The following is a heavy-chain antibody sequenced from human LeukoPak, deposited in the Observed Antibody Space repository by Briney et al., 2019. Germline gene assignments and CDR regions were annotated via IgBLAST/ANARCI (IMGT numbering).Heavy chain of an antibody. Sequence: GASAKVSCKASGYTFTGYYMHWVRQAPGQGLEWMGRINPNSGGTNYAQKFQGRVTMTRDTSISTAYMELSRLRSDDTAVYYCARVKEIAAALDYWGQGTLVTVSS. D-gene: IGHD6-13*01. V-gene: IGHV1-2*06. CDR3: ARVKEIAAALDY. CDR1: GYTFTGYY. J-gene: IGHJ4*02. CDR2: INPNSGGT.